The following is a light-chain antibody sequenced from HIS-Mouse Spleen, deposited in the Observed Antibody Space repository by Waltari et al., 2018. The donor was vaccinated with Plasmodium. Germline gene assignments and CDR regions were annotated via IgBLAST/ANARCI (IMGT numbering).Light chain of an antibody. V-gene: IGKV3-11*01. Sequence: EIVLTQSTVTLSLAPGERATLSCRASQSVSNYLAWYQQKPGQAPRPLIYDASNRATGIPARFSGSGSGTDFTLTISSLEPEDFAVYYCQQRSNWPWTFGQGTKVEIK. CDR3: QQRSNWPWT. J-gene: IGKJ1*01. CDR1: QSVSNY. CDR2: DAS.